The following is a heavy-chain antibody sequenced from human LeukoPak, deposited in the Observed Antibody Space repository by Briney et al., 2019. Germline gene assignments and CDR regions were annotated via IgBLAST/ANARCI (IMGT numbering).Heavy chain of an antibody. Sequence: ASVKASCKASGYTFTMYGISWVRQAPGQGLEWMGWISPYNGNTNNAETVQDRVTMTPDTSTTTADMELRSLRSDDTAVYYCAGGYGDYDYWGQGTLVIVSS. CDR1: GYTFTMYG. D-gene: IGHD4-17*01. J-gene: IGHJ4*02. CDR3: AGGYGDYDY. CDR2: ISPYNGNT. V-gene: IGHV1-18*04.